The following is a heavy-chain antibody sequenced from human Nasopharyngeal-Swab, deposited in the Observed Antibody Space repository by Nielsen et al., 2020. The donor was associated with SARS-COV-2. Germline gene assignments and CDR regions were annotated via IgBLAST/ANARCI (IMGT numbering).Heavy chain of an antibody. V-gene: IGHV3-66*01. CDR3: ASSYSSLVGFSYGMDR. CDR1: GFPVSSDY. J-gene: IGHJ6*02. D-gene: IGHD6-19*01. Sequence: GESLKIPCAASGFPVSSDYLTWVRQAPGKGLEWVSGISSGGTTEYADSVKDRFRVSRDNSKKTLYLQMNSLRAEDTAVYYCASSYSSLVGFSYGMDRWGQGTTVTVPS. CDR2: ISSGGTT.